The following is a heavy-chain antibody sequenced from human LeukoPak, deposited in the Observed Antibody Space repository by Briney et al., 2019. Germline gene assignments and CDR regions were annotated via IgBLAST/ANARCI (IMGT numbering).Heavy chain of an antibody. Sequence: SETLSLTCTVSGGSISSGSYYWSWIRQPAGKGLEWIGRIYTSGSTNYNPSLKSRVTISVDTSKNQFSLKLSSVTAADTAVYYCASGSSSWGYFDYWGQGTLVTVSS. J-gene: IGHJ4*02. CDR1: GGSISSGSYY. V-gene: IGHV4-61*02. D-gene: IGHD6-13*01. CDR3: ASGSSSWGYFDY. CDR2: IYTSGST.